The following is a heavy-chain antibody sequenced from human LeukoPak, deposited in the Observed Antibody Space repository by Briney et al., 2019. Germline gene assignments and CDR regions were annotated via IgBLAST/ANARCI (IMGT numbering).Heavy chain of an antibody. J-gene: IGHJ4*02. Sequence: ASVKVSCKASGFTFNSYWMHWVRQAPGQGLEWLGLINPAGTITVFARKFQGRATVTRDTSASTVYMELNTLTSEDTAVYYCVREDNSPYKNFDHWGQGTLVTVSS. CDR2: INPAGTIT. CDR3: VREDNSPYKNFDH. D-gene: IGHD1-1*01. CDR1: GFTFNSYW. V-gene: IGHV1-46*02.